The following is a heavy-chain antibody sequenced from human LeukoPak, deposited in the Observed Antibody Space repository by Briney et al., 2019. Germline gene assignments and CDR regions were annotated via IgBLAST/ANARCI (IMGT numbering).Heavy chain of an antibody. CDR2: INHSGST. D-gene: IGHD3-3*01. J-gene: IGHJ5*02. CDR3: ARGGTTIFGVVINWFDP. V-gene: IGHV4-34*01. CDR1: GGSFSGYY. Sequence: SETLSLTCAVYGGSFSGYYWSWIRQPPGKGLEWIGEINHSGSTNYNPSLKSRVTISVDTSKNQFSPKLSSVTAADTAVYYCARGGTTIFGVVINWFDPWGQGTLVTVSS.